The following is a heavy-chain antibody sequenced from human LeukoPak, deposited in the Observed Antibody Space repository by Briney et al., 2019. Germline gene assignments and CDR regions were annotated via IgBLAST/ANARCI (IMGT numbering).Heavy chain of an antibody. CDR2: IYTSGST. V-gene: IGHV4-61*02. D-gene: IGHD3-9*01. CDR1: GGSISSGSYY. Sequence: PSETLSLTCTVSGGSISSGSYYWSWIRQPAGKGLEWIGRIYTSGSTNYNHSLKSRVTISADTSKNQFCLKLSSVTAADTAVYYCARASIWYYDILTGYYDYWGQGTLVTVSS. CDR3: ARASIWYYDILTGYYDY. J-gene: IGHJ4*02.